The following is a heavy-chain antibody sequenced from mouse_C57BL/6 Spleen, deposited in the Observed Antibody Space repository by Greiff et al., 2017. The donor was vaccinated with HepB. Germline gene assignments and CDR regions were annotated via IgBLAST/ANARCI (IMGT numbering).Heavy chain of an antibody. Sequence: VQLKESGPGLVQPSQSLSITCTVSGFSLTSYGVHWVRQSPGKGLEWLGVIWRGGSTDYNAAFMSRLSITKDNSKSQVFFKMNSLQADDTAIYYWAKTGGGNYPYAMDYWGQGTSVTVSS. V-gene: IGHV2-5*01. CDR1: GFSLTSYG. CDR2: IWRGGST. CDR3: AKTGGGNYPYAMDY. D-gene: IGHD2-1*01. J-gene: IGHJ4*01.